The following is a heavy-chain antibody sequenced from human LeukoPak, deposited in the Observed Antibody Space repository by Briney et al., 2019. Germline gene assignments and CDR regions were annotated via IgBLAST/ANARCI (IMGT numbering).Heavy chain of an antibody. CDR3: APSCGSDCPGAY. Sequence: GGSLGLSCVASGFTFSSYTMSWFRQAPGKGLEWVSAISSSSSSTSYADSVKGRFTISRDNAKNSLFLQINSLRAEDTAVYYCAPSCGSDCPGAYWGQGTLVTVSS. D-gene: IGHD2-21*02. V-gene: IGHV3-21*04. CDR1: GFTFSSYT. J-gene: IGHJ4*02. CDR2: ISSSSSST.